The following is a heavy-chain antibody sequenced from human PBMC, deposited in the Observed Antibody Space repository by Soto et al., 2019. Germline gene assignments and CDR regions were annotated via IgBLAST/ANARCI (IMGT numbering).Heavy chain of an antibody. CDR1: GFTFDDYA. D-gene: IGHD6-13*01. V-gene: IGHV3-43*02. Sequence: GGSLRLSCAASGFTFDDYAMHWVRQAPGKGLEWVSLISGDGGSTYYADSVKGRFTISRDNSKNTLYLQMNSLRAEDTAVYYCAKDPRIAAADYYYYGMDVWGQGTTVTVSS. CDR3: AKDPRIAAADYYYYGMDV. J-gene: IGHJ6*02. CDR2: ISGDGGST.